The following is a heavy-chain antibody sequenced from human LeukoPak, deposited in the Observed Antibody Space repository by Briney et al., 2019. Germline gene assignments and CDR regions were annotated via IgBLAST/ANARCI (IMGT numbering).Heavy chain of an antibody. D-gene: IGHD1-14*01. CDR2: IYTSGST. CDR3: ASRPHRPTEYYFDY. CDR1: GGSISSGSYY. V-gene: IGHV4-61*02. J-gene: IGHJ4*02. Sequence: PSETLSLTCTVSGGSISSGSYYWSWIRQPAGKGLEWIGRIYTSGSTNYNPSLKSRVTISVDKSKNQFSLKLSSVTAADTAVYYSASRPHRPTEYYFDYWGQGTLVTVSS.